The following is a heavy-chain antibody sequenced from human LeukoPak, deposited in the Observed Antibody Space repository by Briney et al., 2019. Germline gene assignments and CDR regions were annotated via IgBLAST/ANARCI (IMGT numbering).Heavy chain of an antibody. J-gene: IGHJ4*02. CDR1: GYTFTGYY. D-gene: IGHD2/OR15-2a*01. CDR2: INPNGGGT. V-gene: IGHV1-2*02. Sequence: ASVKVSCKASGYTFTGYYIHWLRQAPGQGLEWMGWINPNGGGTKYAQKLQGRVTVTGDTSINTAYMELSRLKSDDTAVYFCARDPYYTNSFDYWGQGTLVTVSS. CDR3: ARDPYYTNSFDY.